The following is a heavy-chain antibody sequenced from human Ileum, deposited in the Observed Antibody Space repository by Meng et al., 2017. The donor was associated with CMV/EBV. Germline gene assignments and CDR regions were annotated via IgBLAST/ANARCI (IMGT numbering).Heavy chain of an antibody. CDR1: GFTFSSYS. J-gene: IGHJ6*02. D-gene: IGHD5-12*01. CDR3: AKTRAYSWYGEGKGITGEYHHYRIEG. V-gene: IGHV3-21*04. Sequence: GESLKISCAASGFTFSSYSMNWVRQAPGKGLEWVSSISSSSSYIYYADSVKGRFTISRDNAKNSLYLQMNSLGAEDTALYYCAKTRAYSWYGEGKGITGEYHHYRIEGRGQGTMVTVSS. CDR2: ISSSSSYI.